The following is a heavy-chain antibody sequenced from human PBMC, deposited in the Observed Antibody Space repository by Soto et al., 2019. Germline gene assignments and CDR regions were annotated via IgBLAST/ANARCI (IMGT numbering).Heavy chain of an antibody. CDR2: IYYSGST. D-gene: IGHD3-22*01. Sequence: QVQLQQSGPGLVKPSQTLSLTCTVSGGSISSGGYYWSWIRQHPGKGLEWIGYIYYSGSTFYNPSLKSRVTISGDTSTNQFSLKLSSVTAADTAVYDCAMGGDYYDSSGYPQGFDYWGQGTLVTVSS. CDR3: AMGGDYYDSSGYPQGFDY. V-gene: IGHV4-31*03. CDR1: GGSISSGGYY. J-gene: IGHJ4*02.